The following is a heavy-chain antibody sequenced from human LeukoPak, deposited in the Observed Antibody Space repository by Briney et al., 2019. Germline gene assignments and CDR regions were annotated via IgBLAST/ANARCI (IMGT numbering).Heavy chain of an antibody. CDR2: IRTKANNYAT. J-gene: IGHJ4*02. CDR3: SRHEALPGDY. Sequence: GGSLRLSCAASGLTFSGSTVHWVRQASEKGLDWVGHIRTKANNYATAYAASVKDRFTISRDDSKNTAYLQINRLKIEDTAAYNCSRHEALPGDYWGQGTLVTVSS. V-gene: IGHV3-73*01. CDR1: GLTFSGST. D-gene: IGHD2-21*02.